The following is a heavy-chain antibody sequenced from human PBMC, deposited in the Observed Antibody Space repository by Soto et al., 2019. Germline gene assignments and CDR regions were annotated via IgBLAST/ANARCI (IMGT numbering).Heavy chain of an antibody. CDR2: IYWNDDK. CDR3: AHRRYSYGYDY. D-gene: IGHD5-18*01. J-gene: IGHJ4*02. CDR1: GFSLRTSGVG. Sequence: SGPTLLNPTQTLTLNCTFSGFSLRTSGVGGGWIRQPPGKALEWLALIYWNDDKRYSPSLKSRLPITKDTSKNPVVLTTTNMDPVDTATYYCAHRRYSYGYDYWGQGTLVTVSS. V-gene: IGHV2-5*01.